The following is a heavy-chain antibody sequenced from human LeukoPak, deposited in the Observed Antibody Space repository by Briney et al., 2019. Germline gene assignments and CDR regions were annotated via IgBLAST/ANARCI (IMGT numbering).Heavy chain of an antibody. CDR3: ASRFADAGYYHGMDV. V-gene: IGHV4-4*07. CDR1: GGSISSYY. J-gene: IGHJ6*02. CDR2: IHSGGST. Sequence: AGTLSLTCAVSGGSISSYYRSWIRQPAGKGLEWIGLIHSGGSTKYNPSLKSRVTMSVDTSKNQFSLKLTSEPATDTAIYFCASRFADAGYYHGMDVWGQRNTVTVSS. D-gene: IGHD1-14*01.